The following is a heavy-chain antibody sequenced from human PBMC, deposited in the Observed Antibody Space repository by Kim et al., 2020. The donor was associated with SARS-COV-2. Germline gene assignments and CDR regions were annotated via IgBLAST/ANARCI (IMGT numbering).Heavy chain of an antibody. CDR1: GGSFSGYY. CDR2: ITHSGST. CDR3: ARGTRQWLSRHYYYYMYV. J-gene: IGHJ6*03. D-gene: IGHD6-19*01. V-gene: IGHV4-34*01. Sequence: SETLSLTCAVYGGSFSGYYWSWIRQPPGKGLEWIGEITHSGSTNYNPSLKSRVAISVDTSKYQFSLKLSSVTAADTAVYYCARGTRQWLSRHYYYYMYV.